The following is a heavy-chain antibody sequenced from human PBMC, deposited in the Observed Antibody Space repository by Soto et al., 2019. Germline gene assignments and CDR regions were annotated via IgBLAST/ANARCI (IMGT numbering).Heavy chain of an antibody. D-gene: IGHD3-10*01. CDR2: IDWNGRRM. J-gene: IGHJ4*02. CDR3: AKDNRAIHYFDY. V-gene: IGHV3-9*01. Sequence: MHLVRQAPGKGLEWVSGIDWNGRRMDYADSVKGRFTISRDNAKNSVYLQMNSLRAEDTALHYCAKDNRAIHYFDYWGQGALVTVSS.